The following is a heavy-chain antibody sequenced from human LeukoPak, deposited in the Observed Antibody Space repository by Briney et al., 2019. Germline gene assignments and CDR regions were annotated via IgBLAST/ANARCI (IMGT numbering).Heavy chain of an antibody. CDR1: GFTFSSYA. J-gene: IGHJ4*02. CDR3: AKTECSGGSCYPDY. Sequence: GGSLRLSCAASGFTFSSYAMSWVRQAPGKGLEWVSAISGSGGSTYYADSVKGRFTISRDSSKNTLYLQMNSLRAEDTAVYYCAKTECSGGSCYPDYWGQGTLVTVSS. CDR2: ISGSGGST. V-gene: IGHV3-23*01. D-gene: IGHD2-15*01.